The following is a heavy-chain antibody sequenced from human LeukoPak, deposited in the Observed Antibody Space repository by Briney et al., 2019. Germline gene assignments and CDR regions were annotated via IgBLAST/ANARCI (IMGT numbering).Heavy chain of an antibody. J-gene: IGHJ4*02. D-gene: IGHD3-3*01. V-gene: IGHV4-34*01. Sequence: SETLSLTCAVYGGSFSGYYWSWIRQPPGKGLEWIGEINHSGSTNYNPSLKSRVTISVDTSKNQFSLKLSSVSAAVKAVYYCARGDHKSGSNWGQGTLVTVSS. CDR1: GGSFSGYY. CDR2: INHSGST. CDR3: ARGDHKSGSN.